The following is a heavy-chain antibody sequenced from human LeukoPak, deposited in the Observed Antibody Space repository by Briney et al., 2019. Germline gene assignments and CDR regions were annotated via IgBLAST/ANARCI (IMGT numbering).Heavy chain of an antibody. J-gene: IGHJ5*02. CDR2: INPNSGGT. CDR3: ARDATYSSGWYIDP. D-gene: IGHD6-19*01. CDR1: GYTFTGFY. Sequence: ASVNVSSKASGYTFTGFYMHWVRQAPGQGLEWMGWINPNSGGTNYAQKFQGRVTMTRDTSISTAYMELSRLRSDYTAVYYCARDATYSSGWYIDPWGQGTLVTVSS. V-gene: IGHV1-2*02.